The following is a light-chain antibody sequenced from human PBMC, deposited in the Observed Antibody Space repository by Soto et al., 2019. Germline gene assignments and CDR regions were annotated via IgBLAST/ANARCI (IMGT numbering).Light chain of an antibody. V-gene: IGKV2-30*01. J-gene: IGKJ5*01. CDR3: MQGTQWPRT. CDR1: QSLVYSDGNTY. CDR2: EVS. Sequence: DVVMTQSPLSLPVTLGQPASISCRSSQSLVYSDGNTYLHWFQQRPGQSPRRLIYEVSNRDSGVPDRFSGSGSGTDFTLKISREEAEDVGVYYCMQGTQWPRTFGQGTRLEIK.